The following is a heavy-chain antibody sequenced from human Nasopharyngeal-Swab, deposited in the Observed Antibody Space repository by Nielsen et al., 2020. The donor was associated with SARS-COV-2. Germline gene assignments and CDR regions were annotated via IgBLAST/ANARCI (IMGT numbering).Heavy chain of an antibody. CDR1: GGSISSGSYY. CDR3: ARAAGYSSGWVDY. CDR2: IYTSGST. Sequence: LRLSYTVSGGSISSGSYYWSWIRQPAGKGLEWIGRIYTSGSTNYNPSLKSRVTISVDTSKNQFSLKLSSVTAADTAVYYCARAAGYSSGWVDYWGQGTLVTVSS. V-gene: IGHV4-61*02. D-gene: IGHD6-19*01. J-gene: IGHJ4*02.